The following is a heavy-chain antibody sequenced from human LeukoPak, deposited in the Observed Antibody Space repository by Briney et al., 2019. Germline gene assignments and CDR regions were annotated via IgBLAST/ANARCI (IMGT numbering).Heavy chain of an antibody. V-gene: IGHV5-51*01. CDR1: GYTFTNYR. D-gene: IGHD2-15*01. J-gene: IGHJ4*02. Sequence: GDSRKFSSKGSGYTFTNYRFGGVPQMPGKGLRWMEIIDPDDSDTRYSPSFQGQVTISVDKSISTAYLQWSSLKASDTAMYYCARGSGYCSAGRCYDFDYWGQGTLVTVSS. CDR2: IDPDDSDT. CDR3: ARGSGYCSAGRCYDFDY.